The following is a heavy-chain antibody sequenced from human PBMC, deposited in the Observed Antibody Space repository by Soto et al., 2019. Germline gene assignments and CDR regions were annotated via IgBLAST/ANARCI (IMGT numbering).Heavy chain of an antibody. CDR3: AREGGGYCSGGSCESGFDP. D-gene: IGHD2-15*01. CDR1: GYTFTSYD. Sequence: QVQLVQSGAEVKKPGASVKVSCKASGYTFTSYDINWVRQATGQGLEWMGWMNPNSGNTGYAQKFQGRVTMTRNPSIRTAYVERSRLGSEDTAVYYWAREGGGYCSGGSCESGFDPWGQGTLVTVSS. V-gene: IGHV1-8*01. CDR2: MNPNSGNT. J-gene: IGHJ5*02.